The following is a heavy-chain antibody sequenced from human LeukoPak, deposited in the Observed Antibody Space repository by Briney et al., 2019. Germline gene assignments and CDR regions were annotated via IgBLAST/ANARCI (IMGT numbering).Heavy chain of an antibody. V-gene: IGHV4-34*01. CDR1: GGSFSGYS. Sequence: SEALSLTCAVYGGSFSGYSWSWIRQPPGKGLEWIGEINHSGSTNYNPSLKSRVTISVDTSKKQFSLKLSSVTAADTAVYYCARGRLLMWFDPWGQGTLVTVSS. J-gene: IGHJ5*02. CDR2: INHSGST. CDR3: ARGRLLMWFDP. D-gene: IGHD3-16*01.